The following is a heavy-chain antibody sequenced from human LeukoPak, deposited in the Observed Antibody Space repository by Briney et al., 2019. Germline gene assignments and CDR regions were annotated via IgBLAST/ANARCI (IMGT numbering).Heavy chain of an antibody. CDR3: ATEYLITMVRGVSSYGMDV. CDR1: GYTFTGCY. V-gene: IGHV1-2*02. CDR2: INPNSGGT. D-gene: IGHD3-10*01. Sequence: GASVKVSCKASGYTFTGCYMHWVRQAPGQGLEWMGWINPNSGGTNYAQKFQGRVTMTRDTSISTAYMELSRLRSDDTAVYYCATEYLITMVRGVSSYGMDVWGQGTTVTVSS. J-gene: IGHJ6*02.